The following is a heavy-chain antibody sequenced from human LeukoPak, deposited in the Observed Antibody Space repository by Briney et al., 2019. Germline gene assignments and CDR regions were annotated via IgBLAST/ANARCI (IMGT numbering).Heavy chain of an antibody. J-gene: IGHJ4*02. D-gene: IGHD3-10*01. CDR2: LSGSGGST. Sequence: GGSLRLSCAASGFTFSNYAMSWVRQAPGKGLEWVSGLSGSGGSTDYADSVKGRYTISRDNSKNTLYLQMNSLRAEDTAVYYCARDMVRGVIPDYWGQGTLVTVSS. CDR1: GFTFSNYA. CDR3: ARDMVRGVIPDY. V-gene: IGHV3-23*01.